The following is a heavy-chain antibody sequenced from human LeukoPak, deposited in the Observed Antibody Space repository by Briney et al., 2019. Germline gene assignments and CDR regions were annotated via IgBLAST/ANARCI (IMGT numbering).Heavy chain of an antibody. D-gene: IGHD6-13*01. J-gene: IGHJ5*02. Sequence: SETLSLTCTVSGGSVSSGSYYWSWIRQPPGKGLEWIGYIYYSGSTNYNPSLKSRVTISVDTSKNQFSLKLSSATAADTAVYYCAREGSSWYHNWFDPWGQGTLVTVSS. CDR3: AREGSSWYHNWFDP. V-gene: IGHV4-61*01. CDR1: GGSVSSGSYY. CDR2: IYYSGST.